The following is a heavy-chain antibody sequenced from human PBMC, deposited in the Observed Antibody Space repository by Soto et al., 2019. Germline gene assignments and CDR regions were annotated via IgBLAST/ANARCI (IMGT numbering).Heavy chain of an antibody. V-gene: IGHV3-23*01. CDR1: GFTFSSYA. J-gene: IGHJ2*01. CDR2: ISGSGGAT. CDR3: ARDLGPPVRSHYPYWYFDV. D-gene: IGHD3-10*01. Sequence: EVQLLESGGGLVQPGGSLSLSCAASGFTFSSYAMSWVRQTPGKGLEWVSGISGSGGATYYADSVKGRLTISRDNSNNTLYLQMTRLSAEDTAVYYCARDLGPPVRSHYPYWYFDVWGRGTLVTVSS.